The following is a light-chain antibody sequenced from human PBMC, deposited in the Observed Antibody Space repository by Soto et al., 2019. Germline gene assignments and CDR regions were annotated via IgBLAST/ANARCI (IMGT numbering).Light chain of an antibody. Sequence: VLTQSPSASACLGASVKLTCTLSSGHSSYAIAWHQQQPEKGPRYLMKLNSDGSHSKGDGIPDRFSGSSSGAERYLTISSLQSEDEADYYCQTWGTGIQVFGTGTKLTVL. J-gene: IGLJ1*01. V-gene: IGLV4-69*01. CDR2: LNSDGSH. CDR1: SGHSSYA. CDR3: QTWGTGIQV.